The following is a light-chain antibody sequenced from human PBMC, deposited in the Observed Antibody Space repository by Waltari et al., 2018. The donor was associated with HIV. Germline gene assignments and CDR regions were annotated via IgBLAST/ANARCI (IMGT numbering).Light chain of an antibody. J-gene: IGKJ1*01. V-gene: IGKV1-5*03. CDR3: HQYASFSGT. CDR1: QTVGAF. CDR2: QAS. Sequence: DIRLTQSPSTLSAAAGDMVAITCRAGQTVGAFLDWYQQKPGKPPKLLIFQASTLEGGVPSRFSGSVSGSDFTLTINGLQSDDFANYYCHQYASFSGTFGQGTKVEL.